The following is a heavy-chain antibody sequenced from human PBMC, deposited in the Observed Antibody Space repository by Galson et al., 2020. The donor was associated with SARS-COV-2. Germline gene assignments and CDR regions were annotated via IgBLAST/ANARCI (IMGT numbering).Heavy chain of an antibody. CDR2: IYYSGST. V-gene: IGHV4-31*03. CDR3: ASGVMITFGGVISDAFDI. J-gene: IGHJ3*02. Sequence: SETLSLTCTVSGGSISSGGYYWSWIRQHPGKGLEWIGYIYYSGSTYYNPSLKSRVTISVDTSKNQFSLKLSSVTAADTAVYYCASGVMITFGGVISDAFDIWGQGTMVTVSS. D-gene: IGHD3-16*02. CDR1: GGSISSGGYY.